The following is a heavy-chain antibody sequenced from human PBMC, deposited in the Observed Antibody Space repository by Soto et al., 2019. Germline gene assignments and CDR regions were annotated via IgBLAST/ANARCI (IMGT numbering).Heavy chain of an antibody. D-gene: IGHD3-9*01. CDR2: ISGYNGYT. Sequence: QVQLVQSGTEVKKPGASVKVSCKASGYTFNTYGITWVRQAPGRGLEWVGWISGYNGYTDYAQKVQGRVTMTTDSSTSTAYMELRSLRSDDTAVYYCARDRAHVLIGRHFDYWGQGTLVTVSS. J-gene: IGHJ4*02. V-gene: IGHV1-18*01. CDR3: ARDRAHVLIGRHFDY. CDR1: GYTFNTYG.